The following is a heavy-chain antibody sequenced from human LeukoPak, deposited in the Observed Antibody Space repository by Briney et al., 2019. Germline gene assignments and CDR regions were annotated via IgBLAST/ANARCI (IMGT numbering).Heavy chain of an antibody. V-gene: IGHV3-21*01. Sequence: GGSLRLSCAASGFTFSTYGMNWVRQAPGKGLESVSSINYASSDIYYADSLKGRFTISRDNAKNSLFLQMNSLRAEDTAVYYCARDYRSMVRGVTIFDPWGQGTLVTVSS. CDR2: INYASSDI. CDR1: GFTFSTYG. J-gene: IGHJ5*02. CDR3: ARDYRSMVRGVTIFDP. D-gene: IGHD3-10*01.